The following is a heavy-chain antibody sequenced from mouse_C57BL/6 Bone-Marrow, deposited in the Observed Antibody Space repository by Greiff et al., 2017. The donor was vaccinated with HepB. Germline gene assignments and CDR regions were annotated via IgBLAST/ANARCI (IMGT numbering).Heavy chain of an antibody. CDR2: ISSGSSTI. D-gene: IGHD4-1*01. CDR1: GFTFSDYG. CDR3: ARENWDDWFAY. J-gene: IGHJ3*01. Sequence: EVKVVESGGGLVKPGGSLKLSCAASGFTFSDYGMHWVRQAPEKGLEWVAYISSGSSTIYYADTVKGRFTISRDNAKNTLFLQMTSLRSEDTAMYYCARENWDDWFAYWGQGTRVTVSA. V-gene: IGHV5-17*01.